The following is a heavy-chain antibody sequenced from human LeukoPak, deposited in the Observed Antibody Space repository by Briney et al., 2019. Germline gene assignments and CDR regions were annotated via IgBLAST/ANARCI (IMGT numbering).Heavy chain of an antibody. CDR3: ARGEGGYYSQWHFDL. CDR2: KYYSGNT. J-gene: IGHJ2*01. Sequence: SETLSLTCNVSGGFVSTYYWSWIRQSPGKGLEWIGYKYYSGNTNYSPSLQSRVTISVDTSTNQVFLQLTSVTAADTAVYYCARGEGGYYSQWHFDLWGRGILVSVSS. CDR1: GGFVSTYY. D-gene: IGHD2-15*01. V-gene: IGHV4-59*02.